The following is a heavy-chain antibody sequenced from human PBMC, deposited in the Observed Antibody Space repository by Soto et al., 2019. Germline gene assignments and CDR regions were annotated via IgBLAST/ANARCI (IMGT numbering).Heavy chain of an antibody. CDR1: GFTFSSYW. Sequence: EVQLVESGGGLVQPGGSLRLSCAASGFTFSSYWMHWVRQAPGKGLVWVSRINSDGSSTSYADSVKGRFTISRDNAKKTLYLQMNSLRAEDTAVYYCARARAYCGGDCTKGEGYYYYMDVWGKGTTVTVSS. CDR3: ARARAYCGGDCTKGEGYYYYMDV. CDR2: INSDGSST. V-gene: IGHV3-74*01. D-gene: IGHD2-21*01. J-gene: IGHJ6*03.